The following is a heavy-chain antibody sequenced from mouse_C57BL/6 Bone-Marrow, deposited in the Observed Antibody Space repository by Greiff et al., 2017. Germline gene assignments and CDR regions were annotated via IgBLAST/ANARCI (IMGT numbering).Heavy chain of an antibody. Sequence: VQLQQPGAELVKPGASVKLSCKASGYTFTSYWMQWVKQRPGQGLEWIGEIDPSDSYTNYNQKFKGKATLTVDTSSSTAYMQLSSLTSEDSAVYYCARSYYYWGQGTSVTVSS. CDR2: IDPSDSYT. CDR1: GYTFTSYW. J-gene: IGHJ4*01. V-gene: IGHV1-50*01. CDR3: ARSYYY.